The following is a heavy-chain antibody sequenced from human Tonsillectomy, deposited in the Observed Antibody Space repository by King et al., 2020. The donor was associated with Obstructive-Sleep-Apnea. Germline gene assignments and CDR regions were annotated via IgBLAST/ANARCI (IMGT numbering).Heavy chain of an antibody. D-gene: IGHD2-15*01. Sequence: VQLVESGGGVVQPGRSLRLSCAVSGFTFTNYAMHWVCQAPGKGLEWVAVISFDGSHEYYADSVKGRFTISRDNSKNTLYLQMNSLRAEDTAVYYCARGLLYCSGVSCYYVDYWGQGTLVTVSS. CDR1: GFTFTNYA. V-gene: IGHV3-30*04. J-gene: IGHJ4*02. CDR2: ISFDGSHE. CDR3: ARGLLYCSGVSCYYVDY.